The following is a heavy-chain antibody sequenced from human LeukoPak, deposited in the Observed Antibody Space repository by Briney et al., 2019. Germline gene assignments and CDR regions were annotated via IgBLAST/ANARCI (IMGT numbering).Heavy chain of an antibody. CDR1: GYSFTSYW. J-gene: IGHJ3*02. Sequence: GESLKISCQGSGYSFTSYWIGWVRQMPGKGLEWMGIIYPGDSDTRYSPSFQGQVTISADKSISTAYLQWSSLKASDTAMYYCAVRRSLYCSGGSCYDAFDIWGQGTMVTVSS. CDR3: AVRRSLYCSGGSCYDAFDI. V-gene: IGHV5-51*01. CDR2: IYPGDSDT. D-gene: IGHD2-15*01.